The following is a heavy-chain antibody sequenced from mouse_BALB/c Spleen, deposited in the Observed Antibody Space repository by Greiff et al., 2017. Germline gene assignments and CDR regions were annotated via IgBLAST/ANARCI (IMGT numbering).Heavy chain of an antibody. CDR1: GYAFSSSW. V-gene: IGHV1-82*01. CDR2: IYPGDGDT. Sequence: VQGVESGPELVKPGASVKISCKASGYAFSSSWMNWVKQRPGQGLEWIGRIYPGDGDTNYNGKFKGKATLTADKSSSTAYMQLSSLTSVDSAVYFCARWGGKYYYAMDYWGQGTSVTVSS. CDR3: ARWGGKYYYAMDY. J-gene: IGHJ4*01.